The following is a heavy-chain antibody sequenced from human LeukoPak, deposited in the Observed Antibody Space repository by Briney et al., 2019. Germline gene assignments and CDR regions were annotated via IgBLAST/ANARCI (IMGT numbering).Heavy chain of an antibody. J-gene: IGHJ4*02. Sequence: ASVKVSCTASGGTFSSYAISWVRQAPGQGLEWMGGIIPIFGTANYAQKFQGRVTITADESTSTAYMELSSLRSEDTAVYYCAREGDGIVGVHETDWGQGTLVTVSS. CDR3: AREGDGIVGVHETD. D-gene: IGHD1-26*01. V-gene: IGHV1-69*13. CDR2: IIPIFGTA. CDR1: GGTFSSYA.